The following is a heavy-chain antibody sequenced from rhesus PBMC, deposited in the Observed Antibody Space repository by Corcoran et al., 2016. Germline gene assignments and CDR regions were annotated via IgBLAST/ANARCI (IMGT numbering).Heavy chain of an antibody. D-gene: IGHD4-35*01. CDR2: IYWDDDK. V-gene: IGHV2-1*01. Sequence: QVTLKESGPALGKPTQTLTLTCTFSGFSLRTSGMGVGWLRQPSRKTLEWLAHIYWDDDKRYSTSLKSRLTISKDTSKNQVVLTMTNMDPVDTATYYCVRRSDYGKFDYWGQGVLVTVSS. CDR3: VRRSDYGKFDY. CDR1: GFSLRTSGMG. J-gene: IGHJ4*01.